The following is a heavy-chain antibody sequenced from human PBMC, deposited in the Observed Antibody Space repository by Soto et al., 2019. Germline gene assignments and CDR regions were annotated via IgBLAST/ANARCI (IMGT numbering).Heavy chain of an antibody. Sequence: KPSETLSLTCTVSGGSISSGGYYWSWIRQHPGKGLEWIGYIYYSGSTYYNPSLKSRVTISVDTSKNQFSLKLSSVTAADTAVYYCARAGVAGSGSYYMRATFGYWGQGTLVTVSS. CDR3: ARAGVAGSGSYYMRATFGY. CDR2: IYYSGST. V-gene: IGHV4-31*03. CDR1: GGSISSGGYY. J-gene: IGHJ4*02. D-gene: IGHD3-10*01.